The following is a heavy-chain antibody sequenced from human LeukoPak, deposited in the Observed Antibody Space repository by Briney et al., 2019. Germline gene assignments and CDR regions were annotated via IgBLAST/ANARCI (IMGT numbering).Heavy chain of an antibody. D-gene: IGHD6-19*01. V-gene: IGHV3-23*01. CDR3: ARDDVGSGWYV. J-gene: IGHJ4*02. CDR1: GFSFSVHA. Sequence: GGSLRLSCAASGFSFSVHAMSWVRQAPGKGLEWVSGIGSDGSTHYAESVKGRFVISRDNSKSTLYLQMNSLRAEDTAVYYCARDDVGSGWYVWGQGTLVTVSS. CDR2: IGSDGST.